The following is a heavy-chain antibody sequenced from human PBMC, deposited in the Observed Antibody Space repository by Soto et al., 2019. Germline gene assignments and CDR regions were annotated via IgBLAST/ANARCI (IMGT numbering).Heavy chain of an antibody. J-gene: IGHJ3*02. CDR3: ARGKAAARQNDAFDI. CDR2: ISYDGSNK. D-gene: IGHD6-13*01. CDR1: GFTFSSYA. V-gene: IGHV3-30-3*01. Sequence: GGSLRLSCAASGFTFSSYAMHWVRQAPGKGLEWVAVISYDGSNKYYADSVKGRFTISRDNSKNTLYLQMNSLRAEDTAVYYCARGKAAARQNDAFDIWGQGTMVTVSS.